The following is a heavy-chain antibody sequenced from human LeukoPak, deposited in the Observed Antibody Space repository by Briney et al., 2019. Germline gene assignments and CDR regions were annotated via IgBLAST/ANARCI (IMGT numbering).Heavy chain of an antibody. D-gene: IGHD4-17*01. CDR1: RGSISSSNYY. CDR2: IYYSGST. Sequence: KPSETLSLTCTVSRGSISSSNYYWGWIRQPPGKGLEWLGSIYYSGSTYYSPSLKSRVTISVDTSKNQFSLKLNSVTAADTAMYYCARHPAVTTVTFDYWGQGTLVTVSS. CDR3: ARHPAVTTVTFDY. J-gene: IGHJ4*02. V-gene: IGHV4-39*01.